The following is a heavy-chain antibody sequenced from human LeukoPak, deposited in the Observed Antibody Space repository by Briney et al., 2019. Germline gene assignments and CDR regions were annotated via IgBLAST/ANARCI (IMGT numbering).Heavy chain of an antibody. Sequence: PSETLSLTCTVSGGSISSSSYYWGWLRQPPGKGLEWIGSIYYSGSTYYNPSLKSRVTISVDTSKNQFSLKLSSVTAADTAVYYCARSPMGFGELSLVRYYFDYWGQGTLVTVSS. J-gene: IGHJ4*02. V-gene: IGHV4-39*01. D-gene: IGHD3-10*01. CDR2: IYYSGST. CDR1: GGSISSSSYY. CDR3: ARSPMGFGELSLVRYYFDY.